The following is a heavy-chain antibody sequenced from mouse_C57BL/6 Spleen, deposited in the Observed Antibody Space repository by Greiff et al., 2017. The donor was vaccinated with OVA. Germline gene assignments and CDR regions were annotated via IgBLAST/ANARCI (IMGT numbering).Heavy chain of an antibody. D-gene: IGHD2-3*01. CDR1: GYSITSGYY. CDR2: ISYDGSN. Sequence: EVQLQESGPGLVKPSQSLSLTCSVPGYSITSGYYWHWIRQFPGNKLEWMGYISYDGSNNYNPSLKNRISITRDTSKNQFFLKLNSVTTEDTATYYCARGDDPPYAMDYWGQGTSVTVSS. V-gene: IGHV3-6*01. J-gene: IGHJ4*01. CDR3: ARGDDPPYAMDY.